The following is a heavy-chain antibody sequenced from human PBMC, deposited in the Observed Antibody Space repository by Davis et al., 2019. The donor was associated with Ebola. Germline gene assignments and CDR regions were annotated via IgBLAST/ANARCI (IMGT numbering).Heavy chain of an antibody. D-gene: IGHD3-3*02. CDR2: IKQDGSEQ. J-gene: IGHJ5*02. CDR3: ARQTHHFLSGPRTWFDP. CDR1: GFTFSNHW. V-gene: IGHV3-7*03. Sequence: GGSLRLSCAASGFTFSNHWMSWVRQAPGKGLEWVANIKQDGSEQDYVDSVKGRFTISRDNAKNLLYLQMNSLKTSDTAMYYCARQTHHFLSGPRTWFDPWGQGTLVTVSS.